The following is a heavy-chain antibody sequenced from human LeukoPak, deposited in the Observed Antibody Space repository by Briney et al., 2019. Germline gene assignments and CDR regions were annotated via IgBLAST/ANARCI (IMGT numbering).Heavy chain of an antibody. D-gene: IGHD1-26*01. CDR1: GFTVSSNY. CDR3: ARGGPLSYSGSLYGAFDI. V-gene: IGHV3-66*02. J-gene: IGHJ3*02. CDR2: IYSGGST. Sequence: GGSLRLSCAASGFTVSSNYMSWVRQAPGKGLEWVSVIYSGGSTYYADSVKGRFTISRDNSKNTLYLQLNSLRAEDTAVYYCARGGPLSYSGSLYGAFDIWGQGTMVTVSS.